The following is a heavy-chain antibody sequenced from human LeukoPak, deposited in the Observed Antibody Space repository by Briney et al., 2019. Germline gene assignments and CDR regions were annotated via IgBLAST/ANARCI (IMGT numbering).Heavy chain of an antibody. Sequence: GGSLRLSCAASGFTFSSYWMHWVRQAPGKGLVWVSRINSDESSANYADSVKGRFTISRDNSKNTLYLQMNSLRAEDTAVYYCAKNMKYQLLSISDDAFDIWGQGTMVTVSS. D-gene: IGHD2-2*01. CDR3: AKNMKYQLLSISDDAFDI. V-gene: IGHV3-74*01. J-gene: IGHJ3*02. CDR1: GFTFSSYW. CDR2: INSDESSA.